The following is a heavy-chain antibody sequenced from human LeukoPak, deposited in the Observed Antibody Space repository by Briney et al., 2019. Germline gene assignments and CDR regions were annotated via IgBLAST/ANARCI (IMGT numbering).Heavy chain of an antibody. V-gene: IGHV3-33*01. D-gene: IGHD5-18*01. Sequence: GGSLRLSCAASGSTFSSYGMHWVRQAPGKGLEWVAVIWYDGSNKYYADSVKGRFTISRDNSKNTLYLQMNSLRAEDTAVYYCARDAGDTAMVNYFDYWGQGTLVTVSS. J-gene: IGHJ4*02. CDR3: ARDAGDTAMVNYFDY. CDR2: IWYDGSNK. CDR1: GSTFSSYG.